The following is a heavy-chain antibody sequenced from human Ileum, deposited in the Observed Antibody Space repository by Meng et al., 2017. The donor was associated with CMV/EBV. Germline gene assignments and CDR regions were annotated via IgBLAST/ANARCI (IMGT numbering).Heavy chain of an antibody. CDR1: GFTFNIFA. Sequence: GESLKISCTASGFTFNIFAMSWVRQAPGKGLEWVSTFSGNGNNTYYADSVKGRFTISRDNAKNSLYLQMNSLRAEDTAVYYCARALEFWGQGTTVTVSS. CDR3: ARALEF. V-gene: IGHV3-21*01. J-gene: IGHJ6*02. CDR2: FSGNGNNT.